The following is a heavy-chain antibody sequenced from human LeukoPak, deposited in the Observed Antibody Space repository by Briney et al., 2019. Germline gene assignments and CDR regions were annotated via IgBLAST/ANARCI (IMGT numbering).Heavy chain of an antibody. Sequence: GGSLRLSCAASGFTFSTYWMNWVRQAPGKGLEWVANIKQDGSEKYYVDSVKGRFTISRDNAKNTLYLQMNSLRAEDTAVYYCARDYGRSRDYGMDVWGQGTTVTVSS. CDR3: ARDYGRSRDYGMDV. D-gene: IGHD3-10*01. J-gene: IGHJ6*02. CDR1: GFTFSTYW. V-gene: IGHV3-7*01. CDR2: IKQDGSEK.